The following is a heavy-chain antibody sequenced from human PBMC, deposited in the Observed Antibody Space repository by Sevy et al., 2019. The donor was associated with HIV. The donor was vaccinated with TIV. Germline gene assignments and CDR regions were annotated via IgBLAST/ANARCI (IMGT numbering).Heavy chain of an antibody. D-gene: IGHD5-12*01. J-gene: IGHJ6*02. Sequence: GGSLRLSCAASGFTFSSAWMSWVRQAPGKGLEWVGRIKSEIDGGAIDYAAPVKGRFSISREDSKNTVYLQMKSLKTEETEVYYCITDHEYRGYYEEVINYYDYGMDVWGQGTTVTVSS. CDR3: ITDHEYRGYYEEVINYYDYGMDV. V-gene: IGHV3-15*01. CDR1: GFTFSSAW. CDR2: IKSEIDGGAI.